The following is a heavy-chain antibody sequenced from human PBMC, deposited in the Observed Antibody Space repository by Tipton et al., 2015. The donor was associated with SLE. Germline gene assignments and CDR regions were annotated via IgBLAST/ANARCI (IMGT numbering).Heavy chain of an antibody. CDR3: ARDLPGVTTGQFDY. V-gene: IGHV4-4*08. CDR1: GGSITGYY. D-gene: IGHD4-11*01. CDR2: IYTTGST. J-gene: IGHJ4*02. Sequence: TLSLTCSVSGGSITGYYWSWIRQSQGKQLEWIGYIYTTGSTSYNPSLKSRVTIFVDTSRNQFSLKLSSVTAADTAVYYCARDLPGVTTGQFDYWGQGTLVTVSS.